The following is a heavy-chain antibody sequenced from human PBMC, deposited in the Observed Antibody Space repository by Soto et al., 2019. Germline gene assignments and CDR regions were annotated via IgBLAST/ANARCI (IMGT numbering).Heavy chain of an antibody. CDR2: INHSGSS. CDR1: GGSFSGFY. CDR3: DRMAGPWYLDL. V-gene: IGHV4-34*01. J-gene: IGHJ2*01. Sequence: SETLSLTCAVHGGSFSGFYWTWIRQPPGKGLEWIGEINHSGSSNYNPPPKSRVTMSLDTSRNQFSLSLNSVTAADTAVYYCDRMAGPWYLDLWGRGTLVTVSS.